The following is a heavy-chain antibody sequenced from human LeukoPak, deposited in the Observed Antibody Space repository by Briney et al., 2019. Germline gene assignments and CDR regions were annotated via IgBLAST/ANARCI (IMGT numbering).Heavy chain of an antibody. D-gene: IGHD1-26*01. V-gene: IGHV3-7*01. Sequence: PGGSLRLSCAASGFTFSSYWMSWVRQAPGKGLEWVANIKQDGSEKYYVDSVKGRFTISRDNAKNSLYLQMNSLRAEDTAVYYCAREKWELRALSFDYWGQGTLVTVSS. CDR2: IKQDGSEK. J-gene: IGHJ4*02. CDR3: AREKWELRALSFDY. CDR1: GFTFSSYW.